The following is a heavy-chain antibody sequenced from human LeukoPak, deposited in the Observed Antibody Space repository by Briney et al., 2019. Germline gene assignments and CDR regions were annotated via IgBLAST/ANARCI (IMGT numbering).Heavy chain of an antibody. CDR1: GFTFSNAW. Sequence: PGGSLRLSCAASGFTFSNAWMSWARQAPGKGLEWVGRIKSKTDGGTTDYAAPVKGRFTISRDDSKNTLYLQMNSLKTEDTAVYYCTTKSMVLLWFGEAFDYWGQGTLVTVSS. CDR2: IKSKTDGGTT. J-gene: IGHJ4*02. V-gene: IGHV3-15*01. CDR3: TTKSMVLLWFGEAFDY. D-gene: IGHD3-10*01.